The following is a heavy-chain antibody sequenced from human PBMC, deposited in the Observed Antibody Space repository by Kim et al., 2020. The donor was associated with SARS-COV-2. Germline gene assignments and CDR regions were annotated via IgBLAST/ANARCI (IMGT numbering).Heavy chain of an antibody. CDR1: GFTFSSYG. Sequence: GGSLRLSCAASGFTFSSYGMHWVRQAPGKGLEWVAVIWYDGSNKYYADSVKGRFTISRDNSKNTLYLQMNSLRAEDTAVYYCAKERDYYDSSGYYSPFDYWGQGTLVTVSS. V-gene: IGHV3-33*06. CDR3: AKERDYYDSSGYYSPFDY. J-gene: IGHJ4*02. CDR2: IWYDGSNK. D-gene: IGHD3-22*01.